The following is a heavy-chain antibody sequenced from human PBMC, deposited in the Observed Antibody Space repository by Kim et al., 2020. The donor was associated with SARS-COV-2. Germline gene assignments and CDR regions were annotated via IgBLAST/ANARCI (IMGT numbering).Heavy chain of an antibody. CDR2: IYSGGIT. CDR3: ARAYYDSSGYYYSDY. CDR1: GFTVSSNY. Sequence: GVSLRLSCAASGFTVSSNYMSWVRQAPGKGLEWVSLIYSGGITYYADSVMGRFTISRDNSKNTLYLQMNSLRAEDTAVYFCARAYYDSSGYYYSDYWGQG. J-gene: IGHJ4*02. D-gene: IGHD3-22*01. V-gene: IGHV3-66*01.